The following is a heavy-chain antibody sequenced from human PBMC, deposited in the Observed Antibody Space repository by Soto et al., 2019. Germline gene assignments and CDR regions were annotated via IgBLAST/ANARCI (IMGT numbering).Heavy chain of an antibody. Sequence: GESLKISCRTSGYRFTSYWIAWVRQMPGKGLEWMGIIFPSDSDTRYSPSFQGQVTISADRSTSTVFLQWASLKASDTAVYFCARKDKSGYFNSFGPWGQGTLVTVSS. D-gene: IGHD3-22*01. V-gene: IGHV5-51*01. CDR2: IFPSDSDT. J-gene: IGHJ5*02. CDR3: ARKDKSGYFNSFGP. CDR1: GYRFTSYW.